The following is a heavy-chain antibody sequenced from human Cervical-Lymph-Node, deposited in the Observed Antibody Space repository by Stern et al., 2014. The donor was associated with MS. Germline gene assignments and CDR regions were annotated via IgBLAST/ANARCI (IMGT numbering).Heavy chain of an antibody. J-gene: IGHJ4*02. V-gene: IGHV1-46*03. Sequence: MQLVESGAEVKKPGASVKVSCKASGYTFTSYYMHWVRQAPGQGLAWMGIINPSGGSTSYAQKFQGRVTMTRDTSTSTVYMELSSLRSEDTAVYYCARALPDIVATIGMDYFDYWGQGTLVTVSS. CDR2: INPSGGST. D-gene: IGHD5-12*01. CDR3: ARALPDIVATIGMDYFDY. CDR1: GYTFTSYY.